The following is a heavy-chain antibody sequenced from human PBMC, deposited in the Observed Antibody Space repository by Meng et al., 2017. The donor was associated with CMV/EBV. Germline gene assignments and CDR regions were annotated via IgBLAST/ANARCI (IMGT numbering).Heavy chain of an antibody. D-gene: IGHD6-13*01. CDR2: IYWDDDK. CDR1: GFSLSTSGVG. CDR3: AHRGRIAAAGTDWFDP. J-gene: IGHJ5*02. V-gene: IGHV2-5*02. Sequence: QITLKESGPTLGKPTQTLTLTCTFSGFSLSTSGVGVGWIRQPPGKALEWLALIYWDDDKRYSPSLKSRLTITKDTSKNQVVLTMTNMDPVDTATYYCAHRGRIAAAGTDWFDPWGQGTLVTVSS.